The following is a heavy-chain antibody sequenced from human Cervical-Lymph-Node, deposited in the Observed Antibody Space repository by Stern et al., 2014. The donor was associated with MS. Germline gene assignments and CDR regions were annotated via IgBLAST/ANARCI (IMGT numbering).Heavy chain of an antibody. V-gene: IGHV7-4-1*02. CDR2: INTKTGNP. CDR1: GYNVTTYA. CDR3: ATWGAGNSPPLFY. Sequence: QVQLVQSGSELRKPGASVKVSCKASGYNVTTYAMNWVRQAPGQGLEWMGCINTKTGNPTFAQGFTGRFVFSLDTSINTAYLQITSLKAEDSAVYYCATWGAGNSPPLFYWGQGTLVTVSS. D-gene: IGHD4-23*01. J-gene: IGHJ4*02.